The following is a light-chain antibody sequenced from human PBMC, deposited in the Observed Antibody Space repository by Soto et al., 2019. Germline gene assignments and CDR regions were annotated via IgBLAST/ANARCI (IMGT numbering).Light chain of an antibody. V-gene: IGLV2-14*01. CDR2: DVS. Sequence: QSALTQPASVSWSPGQSITISCTGTSSDVGAYNYVSWYQQHPGKAPKLMIYDVSNRPSGVSNRFSGSKSGNTASLTISGLQAEDEADYYCSSYTSSRTLVFGGGTQLTVL. CDR3: SSYTSSRTLV. J-gene: IGLJ2*01. CDR1: SSDVGAYNY.